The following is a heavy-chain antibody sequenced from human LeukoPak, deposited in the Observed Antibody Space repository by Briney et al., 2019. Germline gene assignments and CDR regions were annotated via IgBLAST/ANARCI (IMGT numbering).Heavy chain of an antibody. D-gene: IGHD4-17*01. J-gene: IGHJ3*02. CDR1: GFTFDDYA. Sequence: PGRSLRLSCAASGFTFDDYAMHWVRQAPGKGLEWVSGISWNSGSIGYADSVKGRFTISRDNAKNSLYLQMNSLRAEDTALYYCAKGFHGAYGDAFDIWGKGKMATVS. CDR2: ISWNSGSI. CDR3: AKGFHGAYGDAFDI. V-gene: IGHV3-9*01.